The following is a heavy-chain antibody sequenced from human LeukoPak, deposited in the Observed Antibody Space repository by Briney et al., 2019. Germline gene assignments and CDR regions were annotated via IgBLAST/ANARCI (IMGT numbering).Heavy chain of an antibody. CDR2: INHSGST. V-gene: IGHV4-34*01. D-gene: IGHD6-19*01. J-gene: IGHJ4*02. CDR3: ARRREWLVPTGIFDY. CDR1: AGSISSYY. Sequence: SETLSLTCTASAGSISSYYWSWIRQPPGKGLQWIGEINHSGSTNYNPSLKSRVTISVDTSKNQFSLKLNSKTAADTAVYYCARRREWLVPTGIFDYWGQGTLVTVSS.